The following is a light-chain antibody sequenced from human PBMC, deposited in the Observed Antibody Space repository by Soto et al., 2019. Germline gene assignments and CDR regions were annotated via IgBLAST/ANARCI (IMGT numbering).Light chain of an antibody. CDR1: SSNIENNY. CDR3: GTWDGSLSAGV. J-gene: IGLJ2*01. CDR2: DNT. Sequence: QSVLTQPPSVSAAPGQKVTISCSGSSSNIENNYVSWYQHLPGAAPKLLIYDNTERPSGIPDRFSGSKSGTSATLGSTGLQTGDEGNYYCGTWDGSLSAGVFGGGTKLTVL. V-gene: IGLV1-51*01.